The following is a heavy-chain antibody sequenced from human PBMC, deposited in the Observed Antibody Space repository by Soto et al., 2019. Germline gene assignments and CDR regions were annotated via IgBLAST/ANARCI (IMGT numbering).Heavy chain of an antibody. Sequence: EVQLSQSEGGLVQRGESLRLSCAASGFTVSNYAMSWVRLAPGKGLEWVSAISAPGTSTYYTDSVKGRFTISRDNSKNTLFLQMKSPRPEDTAVYYCAKRAHYSATYYFDSWGQGTLLIVSS. J-gene: IGHJ4*02. CDR1: GFTVSNYA. V-gene: IGHV3-23*01. CDR2: ISAPGTST. CDR3: AKRAHYSATYYFDS. D-gene: IGHD1-26*01.